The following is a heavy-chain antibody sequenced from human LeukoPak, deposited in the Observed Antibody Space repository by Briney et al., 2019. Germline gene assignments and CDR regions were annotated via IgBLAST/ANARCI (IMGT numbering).Heavy chain of an antibody. CDR1: GFTFSSYA. V-gene: IGHV3-64D*09. CDR3: VKGSLWFGELSDAFDI. CDR2: ISSDGDST. Sequence: GGSLRLSCSASGFTFSSYAMHWVRQAPGKGLEYVSAISSDGDSTYNADSVKGRFTISRDNSKNTLYLQMSSLRAEDTAVYYCVKGSLWFGELSDAFDIWGQGTMVTVSS. J-gene: IGHJ3*02. D-gene: IGHD3-10*01.